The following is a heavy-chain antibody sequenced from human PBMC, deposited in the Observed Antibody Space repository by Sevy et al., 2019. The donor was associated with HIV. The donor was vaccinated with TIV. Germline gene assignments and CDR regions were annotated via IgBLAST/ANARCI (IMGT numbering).Heavy chain of an antibody. Sequence: GASVKVSCKASGNTFTGYYMHWVRQAPGQGLEWMGWINPNSGGTNYAQKFQGRVTMTRDTSISTAYMELSRLRSDDTAVYYCARDLAVDQGWRAFDPWGQGTLVTVSS. CDR3: ARDLAVDQGWRAFDP. J-gene: IGHJ5*02. D-gene: IGHD6-19*01. CDR1: GNTFTGYY. CDR2: INPNSGGT. V-gene: IGHV1-2*02.